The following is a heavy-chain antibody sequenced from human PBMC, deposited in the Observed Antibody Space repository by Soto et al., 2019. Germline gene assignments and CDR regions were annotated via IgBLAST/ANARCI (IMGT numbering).Heavy chain of an antibody. CDR3: ARGPQSTGWRGKWFDS. J-gene: IGHJ5*01. CDR1: GYTFTNYG. CDR2: IVTYNGYT. Sequence: QVQLVQSGTEVKKPGASVKVSCKASGYTFTNYGITWVRQVPGQGLEWVGWIVTYNGYTNSAQKLQGRVTMTTDTSTSTAYMELRSLRSDDTAVYYCARGPQSTGWRGKWFDSWGQGTLVTVSS. V-gene: IGHV1-18*01. D-gene: IGHD3-9*01.